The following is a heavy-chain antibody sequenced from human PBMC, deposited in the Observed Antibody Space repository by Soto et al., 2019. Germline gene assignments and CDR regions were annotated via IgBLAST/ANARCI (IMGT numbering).Heavy chain of an antibody. CDR3: VRIAAGASRPVDH. J-gene: IGHJ4*02. CDR1: GVSISNSDYY. Sequence: QVQLQDSGPGLVKPSQTLSLTCIVSGVSISNSDYYWSWIRQPPGKGLEWIGYIYYSGSTLYGPPLKSRVTMSVDTSTNKFFLNMRSATSAATAVYYCVRIAAGASRPVDHWGPGIRVTGSP. CDR2: IYYSGST. D-gene: IGHD6-13*01. V-gene: IGHV4-30-4*01.